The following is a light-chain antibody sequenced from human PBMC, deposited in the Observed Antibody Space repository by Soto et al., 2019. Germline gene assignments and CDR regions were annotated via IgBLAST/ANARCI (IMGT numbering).Light chain of an antibody. CDR1: QSVSSN. J-gene: IGKJ5*01. Sequence: EIVMTQSPATLSVSPGERATLSCRASQSVSSNLAWYQQKPGQATRLLIYGASTRATGIPARFSGSGSGTEFTLTISSLQFEDFAVYYCQQYNNWPPPITFGQGTRLEIK. V-gene: IGKV3-15*01. CDR3: QQYNNWPPPIT. CDR2: GAS.